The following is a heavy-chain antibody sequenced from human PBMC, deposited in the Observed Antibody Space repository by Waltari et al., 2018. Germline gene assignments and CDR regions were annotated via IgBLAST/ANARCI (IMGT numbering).Heavy chain of an antibody. CDR2: LSYSGAT. V-gene: IGHV4-39*01. CDR1: DVSITSNRPS. D-gene: IGHD5-12*01. CDR3: ATYIGASIGTAAFDV. J-gene: IGHJ3*01. Sequence: HLQLQESGPGLLKPSETLSLTCSVSDVSITSNRPSWVWIRQPPGQGLEWIGTLSYSGATYSSPSLKSRVTISGDTSKNQLSLILGSVTAADTAVYYCATYIGASIGTAAFDVWGQGTMVTVSA.